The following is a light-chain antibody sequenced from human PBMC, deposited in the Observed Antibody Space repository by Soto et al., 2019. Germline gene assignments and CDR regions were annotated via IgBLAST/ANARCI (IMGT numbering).Light chain of an antibody. J-gene: IGKJ1*01. CDR3: QQYKKFPRT. CDR2: GAS. Sequence: EIVMTQSPATLSVSPGERATLSCRASQSVSSNLAWYQQKPGQAPRLLIYGASTRATGIPARFSGSGSGTEFTLTISSLQSEDFAVYYGQQYKKFPRTFGQGTKVEIK. V-gene: IGKV3-15*01. CDR1: QSVSSN.